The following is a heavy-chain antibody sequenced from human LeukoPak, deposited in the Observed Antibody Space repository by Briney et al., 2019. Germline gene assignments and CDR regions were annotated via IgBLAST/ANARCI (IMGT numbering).Heavy chain of an antibody. Sequence: PSETLSLTCTVSGGSVSSGSYYWSCIRQPPGKALEWIGYISYSGSTNYNPSLKSRVTILVDTSKNQFSLKLSSVTAADTAVYYCAREGRYCSGGSCLISDAFDIWGQGTMVTVSS. J-gene: IGHJ3*02. CDR1: GGSVSSGSYY. D-gene: IGHD2-15*01. CDR2: ISYSGST. CDR3: AREGRYCSGGSCLISDAFDI. V-gene: IGHV4-61*01.